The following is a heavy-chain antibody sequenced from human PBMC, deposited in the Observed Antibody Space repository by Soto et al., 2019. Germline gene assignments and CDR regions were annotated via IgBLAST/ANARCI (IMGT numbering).Heavy chain of an antibody. J-gene: IGHJ4*02. CDR1: GGSLSGYY. CDR2: IKDGGST. V-gene: IGHV4-34*01. CDR3: AKGQEGIVATH. D-gene: IGHD5-12*01. Sequence: QVQLQQWGAGLLKPSETLSLTCAVNGGSLSGYYWSWIRQPPGKGLEWIGEIKDGGSTNYSPSLRGRVTRSADTSKNQFSLRLNSVTAADTAVYFCAKGQEGIVATHWDQGTLVTVSS.